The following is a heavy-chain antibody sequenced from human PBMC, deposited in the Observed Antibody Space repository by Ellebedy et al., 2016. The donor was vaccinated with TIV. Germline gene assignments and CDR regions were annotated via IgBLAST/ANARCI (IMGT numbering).Heavy chain of an antibody. CDR2: IIPIFGTA. J-gene: IGHJ6*02. D-gene: IGHD1-26*01. V-gene: IGHV1-69*13. Sequence: SVKVSCXASGGTFSSYAISWVRQAPGQGLEWMGGIIPIFGTANYAQKFQGRVTITADESTSTAYMELSSLRSEDTAVYYCARVPVGGRAYYYGMDVWGQGTTVTVSS. CDR1: GGTFSSYA. CDR3: ARVPVGGRAYYYGMDV.